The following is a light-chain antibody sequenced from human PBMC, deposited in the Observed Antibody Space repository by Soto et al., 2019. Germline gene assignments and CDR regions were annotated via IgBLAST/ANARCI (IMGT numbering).Light chain of an antibody. CDR3: CSHAGGSSWV. CDR1: SGDVGAYDR. Sequence: QSVLTQPRSVSGSPGQSVTISCTGTSGDVGAYDRVSWYQHHPTKAPKLIIYDVTNRPSGVPYRFSGSKSGSTASLTISGLQADDEADYYCCSHAGGSSWVFGGGTKVTVL. CDR2: DVT. V-gene: IGLV2-11*01. J-gene: IGLJ3*02.